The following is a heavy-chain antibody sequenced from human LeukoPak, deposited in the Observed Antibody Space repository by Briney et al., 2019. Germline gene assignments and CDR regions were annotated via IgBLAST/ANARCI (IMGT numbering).Heavy chain of an antibody. CDR2: INSKADGGTT. Sequence: PGGSLRLPCAASGFIVTNAWMSWVRQAPGKGLEWVGRINSKADGGTTDYAAPVKGRFTISRDDSKNTLYLQMNSLKSEDTAVYYCTTELDIRPNHYWGQGTLVTVSS. D-gene: IGHD3-22*01. V-gene: IGHV3-15*01. CDR3: TTELDIRPNHY. CDR1: GFIVTNAW. J-gene: IGHJ4*02.